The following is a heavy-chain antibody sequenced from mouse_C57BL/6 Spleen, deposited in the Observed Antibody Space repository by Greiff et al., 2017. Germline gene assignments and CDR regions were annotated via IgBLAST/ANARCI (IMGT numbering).Heavy chain of an antibody. Sequence: VQLQQSGAELVMPGASVKLSCKASGYTFTSYWMHWVKQRPGQGLEWIGEIDPSDSYTNYNQKFKGKSTLTVDKSSSTAYMQLSSLTSEDSAVYYCARRGLRREYYFDYWGQGTTLTVSS. CDR2: IDPSDSYT. J-gene: IGHJ2*01. CDR3: ARRGLRREYYFDY. CDR1: GYTFTSYW. V-gene: IGHV1-69*01. D-gene: IGHD2-4*01.